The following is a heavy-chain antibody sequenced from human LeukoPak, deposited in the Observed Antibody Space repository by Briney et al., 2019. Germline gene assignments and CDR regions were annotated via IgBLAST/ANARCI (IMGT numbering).Heavy chain of an antibody. CDR1: GGTFSSYA. D-gene: IGHD3-22*01. J-gene: IGHJ5*02. CDR2: ITPILGIA. Sequence: SVKVSCKASGGTFSSYAISWVRQAPGQGLEWMGRITPILGIANYAQKFQGRVTITADKSTSTAYMELSSLRSEDTAVYYCARNQYYYDSSGYYRWGQGTLVTVSS. V-gene: IGHV1-69*04. CDR3: ARNQYYYDSSGYYR.